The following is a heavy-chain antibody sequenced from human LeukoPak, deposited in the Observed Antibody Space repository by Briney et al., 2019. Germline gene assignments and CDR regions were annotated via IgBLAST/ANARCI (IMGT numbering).Heavy chain of an antibody. V-gene: IGHV6-1*01. CDR3: ARAPTPIIAVAGSFDY. Sequence: SQTLSLTCAISGDSVSNNSAAWNWIRQSPPRGLEWLGRTYYRSKWYNDYAVSVRSRITINPDTSKNQFSLQVNSVTPEDTAVYFCARAPTPIIAVAGSFDYWGPGTLVTVSS. D-gene: IGHD6-19*01. CDR2: TYYRSKWYN. CDR1: GDSVSNNSAA. J-gene: IGHJ4*02.